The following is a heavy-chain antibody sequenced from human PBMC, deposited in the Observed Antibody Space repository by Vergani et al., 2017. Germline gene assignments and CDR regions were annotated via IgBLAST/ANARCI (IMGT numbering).Heavy chain of an antibody. V-gene: IGHV1-18*01. CDR2: ISAYNGNT. CDR3: ARDGGLLWFGELLGDYYYGMDV. CDR1: GYTFTSYG. J-gene: IGHJ6*02. Sequence: QVQLVQSGAAVKKPGASVKVSCKASGYTFTSYGISWVRQAPGQGLEWMGWISAYNGNTNYAQKLQGRVTMTTDTSTSTAYMELRSLRSDDTAVYYCARDGGLLWFGELLGDYYYGMDVWGQGTTVTVSS. D-gene: IGHD3-10*01.